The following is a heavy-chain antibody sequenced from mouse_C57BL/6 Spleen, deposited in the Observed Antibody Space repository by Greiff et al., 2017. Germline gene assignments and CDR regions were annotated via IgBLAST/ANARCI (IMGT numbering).Heavy chain of an antibody. J-gene: IGHJ2*01. Sequence: EVQLQQSGAELVRPGASVKLSCTASGFNIKDYYMHWVKQRPEQGLEWIGRIDPEDGDTEYAPKFQGKATMTADTSSNTAYLQLSSLTSEDTAVYYCTTSGSSSYFFDYWGQGTTLTVSS. V-gene: IGHV14-1*01. D-gene: IGHD1-1*01. CDR3: TTSGSSSYFFDY. CDR2: IDPEDGDT. CDR1: GFNIKDYY.